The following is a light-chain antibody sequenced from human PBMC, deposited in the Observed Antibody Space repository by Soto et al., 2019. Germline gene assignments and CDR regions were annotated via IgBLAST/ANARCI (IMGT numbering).Light chain of an antibody. J-gene: IGLJ1*01. CDR2: VNSDGSH. CDR3: QTWGTCIHHFV. CDR1: SGYSSYP. Sequence: QPVLTQSPSASASLGASVKLTCTLSSGYSSYPIAWHQQQPEKGPRYLMKVNSDGSHTKGDGIPDRFSGSSSGAERYLSISSLQSEDEADYYCQTWGTCIHHFVFGTGTKLTVL. V-gene: IGLV4-69*01.